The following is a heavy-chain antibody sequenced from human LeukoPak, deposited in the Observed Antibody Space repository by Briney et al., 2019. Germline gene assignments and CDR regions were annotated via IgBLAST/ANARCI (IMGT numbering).Heavy chain of an antibody. CDR2: IIPIFGTA. Sequence: SVKVSCKASGGTFSSYAISWVRQAPGQGLEWMGGIIPIFGTANYAQKFQGRVTITADESTSTAYMELSSLRSEDTAVYYCARTYYYGSSDDFGFDYWGQGTLVTVSS. CDR1: GGTFSSYA. D-gene: IGHD3-22*01. J-gene: IGHJ4*02. CDR3: ARTYYYGSSDDFGFDY. V-gene: IGHV1-69*13.